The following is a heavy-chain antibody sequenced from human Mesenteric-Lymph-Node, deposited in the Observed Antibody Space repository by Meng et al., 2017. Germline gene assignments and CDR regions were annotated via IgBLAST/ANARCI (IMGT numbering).Heavy chain of an antibody. CDR1: GFTFSSYS. Sequence: GESLKISCAVSGFTFSSYSMNWVRQAPGKGLEWVSSISSSSSYIYYADSVKGRFTISRDNAKNSLYLQMTSLRPEDTAVYYCARDKGTYYLDSWGQGTLVTVSS. D-gene: IGHD3-10*01. V-gene: IGHV3-21*01. CDR2: ISSSSSYI. CDR3: ARDKGTYYLDS. J-gene: IGHJ4*02.